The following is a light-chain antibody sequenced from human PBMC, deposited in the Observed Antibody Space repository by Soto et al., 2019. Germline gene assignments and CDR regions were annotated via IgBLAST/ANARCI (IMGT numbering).Light chain of an antibody. CDR1: QGISNF. V-gene: IGKV1-27*01. CDR2: AAS. Sequence: DIQMTQSPSSLSASVGDRVTITCRASQGISNFLAWYQQKPGKVPKLLISAASILQSGVPFRFSGSGSGTDFTLTSSSLQPEDVATYYCQKYSSVITFGQGTRLEIK. CDR3: QKYSSVIT. J-gene: IGKJ5*01.